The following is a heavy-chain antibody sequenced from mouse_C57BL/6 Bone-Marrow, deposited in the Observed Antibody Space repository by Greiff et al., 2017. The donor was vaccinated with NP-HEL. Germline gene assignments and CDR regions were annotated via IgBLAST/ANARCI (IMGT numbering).Heavy chain of an antibody. CDR3: ATYYYGSSYAWFAY. V-gene: IGHV5-17*01. CDR1: GFTFSDYG. Sequence: EVQVVESGGGLVKPGGSLKLSCAASGFTFSDYGMHWVRQAPEKGLEWVAYISSGSSTIYYADTVKGRFTISRDNAKNTLFLQMTSLRSEDTAMYYCATYYYGSSYAWFAYWGQGTLVTVSA. J-gene: IGHJ3*01. CDR2: ISSGSSTI. D-gene: IGHD1-1*01.